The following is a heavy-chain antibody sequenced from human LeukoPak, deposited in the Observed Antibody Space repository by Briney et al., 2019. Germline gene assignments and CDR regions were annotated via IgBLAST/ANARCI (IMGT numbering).Heavy chain of an antibody. Sequence: SETRSLTCAVYGGSFSGYYWSWIRQPPGKGLEWIGEINHSGSTYYNPSLKSRVTISVDTSKNQFSLKLSSVTAADTAVYYCAREGVEDISYYMDVWGKGTTVTVSS. CDR3: AREGVEDISYYMDV. CDR2: INHSGST. D-gene: IGHD2-15*01. V-gene: IGHV4-34*01. CDR1: GGSFSGYY. J-gene: IGHJ6*03.